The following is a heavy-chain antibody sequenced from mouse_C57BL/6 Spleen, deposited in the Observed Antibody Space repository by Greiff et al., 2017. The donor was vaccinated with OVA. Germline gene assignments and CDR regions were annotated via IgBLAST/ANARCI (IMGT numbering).Heavy chain of an antibody. D-gene: IGHD1-1*01. CDR2: IDPSDSYT. V-gene: IGHV1-69*01. Sequence: QVQLQQPGAELVMPGASVKLSCKASGYTFTSYWMHWVKQRPGQGLEWIGEIDPSDSYTNYNQKFKGKSTLTVDKSSSTAYMQLSSLTSEDSAVYYCSRSGGSLYYAMDYWGQGTSVTVSS. J-gene: IGHJ4*01. CDR1: GYTFTSYW. CDR3: SRSGGSLYYAMDY.